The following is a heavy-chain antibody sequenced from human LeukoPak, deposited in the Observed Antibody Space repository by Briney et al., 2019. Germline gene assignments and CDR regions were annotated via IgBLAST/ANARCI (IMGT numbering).Heavy chain of an antibody. Sequence: GGSLRLSCAASGFSFSDSYMHWVRQAPGKGLVWVSRIDNDGGTSYADSVKGRFTITRDNAKNTLYLQMNSLRAEDTALYYCARDLNYNLDFWGQGTLVTVSS. CDR2: IDNDGGT. CDR1: GFSFSDSY. D-gene: IGHD5-24*01. J-gene: IGHJ4*02. V-gene: IGHV3-74*01. CDR3: ARDLNYNLDF.